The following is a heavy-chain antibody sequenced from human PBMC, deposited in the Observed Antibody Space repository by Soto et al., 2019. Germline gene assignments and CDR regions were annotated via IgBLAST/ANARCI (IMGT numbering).Heavy chain of an antibody. CDR1: GGSISSYY. Sequence: SETLSLTCTVSGGSISSYYWSWIRQPPGKGLEWIGYIYYSGSTNYNPSLKSRVTISVDTSKNQFSLKLSSVTAADTAVYYCARARLTYFDYWGQGTLVTVSS. CDR2: IYYSGST. V-gene: IGHV4-59*01. CDR3: ARARLTYFDY. D-gene: IGHD2-21*02. J-gene: IGHJ4*02.